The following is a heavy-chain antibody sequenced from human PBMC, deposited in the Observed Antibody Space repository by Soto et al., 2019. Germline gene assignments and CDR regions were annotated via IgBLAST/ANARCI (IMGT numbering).Heavy chain of an antibody. CDR3: AREKYQLLSHTNWFDP. CDR2: ISYDGSNK. CDR1: GFTFSSYA. Sequence: GGSLRLSCAASGFTFSSYAMHWVRQAPGKGLEWVAVISYDGSNKYYADSVKGRFTISRDNSKNTLYLQMNSLRAEDTAVYYCAREKYQLLSHTNWFDPWGQGTLVTVSS. D-gene: IGHD2-2*01. V-gene: IGHV3-30-3*01. J-gene: IGHJ5*02.